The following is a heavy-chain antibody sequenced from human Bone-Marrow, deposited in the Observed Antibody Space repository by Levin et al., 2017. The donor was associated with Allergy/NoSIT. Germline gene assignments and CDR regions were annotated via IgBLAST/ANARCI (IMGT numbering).Heavy chain of an antibody. Sequence: GGFLRLSCAASGFIFGHFWMTWVRQAPGKGLEWVANIRQDGSDKYYVDSVKGRFTISRDRATNSVHLEMNDLRVEDTGVYYCARASLTTVVTDYFYYGMDLWGQGTTVIVSS. CDR1: GFIFGHFW. D-gene: IGHD4-23*01. CDR3: ARASLTTVVTDYFYYGMDL. J-gene: IGHJ6*02. CDR2: IRQDGSDK. V-gene: IGHV3-7*01.